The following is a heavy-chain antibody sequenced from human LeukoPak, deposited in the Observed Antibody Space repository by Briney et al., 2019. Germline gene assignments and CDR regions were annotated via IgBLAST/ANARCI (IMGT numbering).Heavy chain of an antibody. CDR1: GFTFRSYS. CDR2: ISSSSSYI. CDR3: ARDLARGILTFDY. V-gene: IGHV3-21*01. J-gene: IGHJ4*02. D-gene: IGHD1-14*01. Sequence: SLTHTCAASGFTFRSYSMNCIRQAPRKGLEWVSSISSSSSYIYYADSVKGRFTISRDNAKNSLYLQMNSLRAEDTAVYYCARDLARGILTFDYWGQGTLVTVSS.